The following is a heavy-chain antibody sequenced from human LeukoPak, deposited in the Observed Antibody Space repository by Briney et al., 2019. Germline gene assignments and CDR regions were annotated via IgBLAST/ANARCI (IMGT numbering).Heavy chain of an antibody. Sequence: PGGSLRLSCAASGFTFSSYSMNWVRQAPGKGLEWVSYISSSSSTIYYADSVKGRFTISRDNAKNSLYLQMNSLRAEDTAVYYCVRSLFDGFYYYGMDVWGQGTTVTVSS. CDR3: VRSLFDGFYYYGMDV. J-gene: IGHJ6*02. D-gene: IGHD5-24*01. V-gene: IGHV3-48*01. CDR1: GFTFSSYS. CDR2: ISSSSSTI.